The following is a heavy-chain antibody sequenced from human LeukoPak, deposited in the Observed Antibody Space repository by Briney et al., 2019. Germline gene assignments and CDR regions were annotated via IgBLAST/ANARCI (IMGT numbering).Heavy chain of an antibody. V-gene: IGHV3-48*04. CDR1: GFTFSSYS. CDR2: ISNSGSAI. Sequence: GGSLRLSCAASGFTFSSYSMNWVRQAPGKGLEWVSYISNSGSAIYYADSVKGRFTISRDNAKNSLYLQMNSLRAEDTAVYYCATDPRSYYGLAVWGQGTTVTVSS. CDR3: ATDPRSYYGLAV. J-gene: IGHJ6*02.